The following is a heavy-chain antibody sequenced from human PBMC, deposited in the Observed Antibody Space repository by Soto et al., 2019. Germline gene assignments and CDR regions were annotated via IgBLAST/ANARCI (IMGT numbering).Heavy chain of an antibody. D-gene: IGHD3-22*01. Sequence: GESLKISCKGSGYSFTSYWIGWVRQMPGKGLEWMGIIYPGDSDTRYSPSFQGQVTISADKSISTAYLQWSSLKASDTAMYYCARFIYYDSSGVYYYYGMDVWGAGTTVTVYS. CDR2: IYPGDSDT. V-gene: IGHV5-51*01. CDR3: ARFIYYDSSGVYYYYGMDV. J-gene: IGHJ6*04. CDR1: GYSFTSYW.